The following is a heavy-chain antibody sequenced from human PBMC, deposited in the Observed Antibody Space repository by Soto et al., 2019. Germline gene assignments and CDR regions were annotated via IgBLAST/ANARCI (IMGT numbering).Heavy chain of an antibody. Sequence: SETLSLTCAVYGGSFSGYYWSWIRQPPGKGLEWIGEINHSGSTNYNPSLKSRVTISVDTSKNQFSLKLSSVTAADTAVYYCARGVHNGSIAARGHFDYWGQGTLVTVSS. CDR1: GGSFSGYY. CDR2: INHSGST. CDR3: ARGVHNGSIAARGHFDY. D-gene: IGHD6-6*01. V-gene: IGHV4-34*01. J-gene: IGHJ4*02.